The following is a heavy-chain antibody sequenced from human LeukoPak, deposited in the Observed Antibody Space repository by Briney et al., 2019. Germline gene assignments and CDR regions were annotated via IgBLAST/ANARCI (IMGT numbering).Heavy chain of an antibody. Sequence: SQTLSLTCTVSGGSISSGGYYWSWIRQHPGKGLEWIGYIYYSGSTYYNRSLKSRVTISVYTSNNQFSLKLSSVTAADTAVYYCAREWWAATGWKEDYYFNYWGQGTLVTVSS. CDR1: GGSISSGGYY. V-gene: IGHV4-31*03. J-gene: IGHJ4*02. CDR3: AREWWAATGWKEDYYFNY. D-gene: IGHD2-15*01. CDR2: IYYSGST.